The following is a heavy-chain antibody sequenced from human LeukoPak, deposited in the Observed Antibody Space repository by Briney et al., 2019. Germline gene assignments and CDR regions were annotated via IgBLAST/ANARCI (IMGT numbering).Heavy chain of an antibody. CDR3: AKVGRGIDY. J-gene: IGHJ4*02. D-gene: IGHD1-14*01. V-gene: IGHV3-23*01. CDR1: GLTFSSYA. CDR2: ISGSGGST. Sequence: GGSLGLSCAASGLTFSSYAMSWVGKAQGKGLEWVSAISGSGGSTYYADSVKGRFTISRDNSKNTLYLQMNSLRAEDTAVYYCAKVGRGIDYWGQGTLVTVSS.